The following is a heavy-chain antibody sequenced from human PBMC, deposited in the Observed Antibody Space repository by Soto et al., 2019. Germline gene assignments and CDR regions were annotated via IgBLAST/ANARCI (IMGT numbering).Heavy chain of an antibody. J-gene: IGHJ4*02. CDR1: GFTFSSYG. CDR2: ISYDGSNK. D-gene: IGHD1-26*01. V-gene: IGHV3-30*18. CDR3: AKDPGPAIVGATSYFDY. Sequence: LRLSCAASGFTFSSYGMHWVRQAPGKGLEWVAVISYDGSNKYYADSVKGRFTISRDNSKNTLYLQMNSLRAEDTAVYYCAKDPGPAIVGATSYFDYWGQGTLVTVSS.